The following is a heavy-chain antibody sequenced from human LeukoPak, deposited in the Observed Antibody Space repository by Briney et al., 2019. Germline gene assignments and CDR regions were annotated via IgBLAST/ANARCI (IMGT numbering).Heavy chain of an antibody. Sequence: QPGGSLRLSCAASGFTFSSYAMSWVRQAPGKGLDWVSGITGSGGGTYYADSVKGRFTISRDNSKNTLYLQMNSLGAEDTAVYYCAKLIVFTPSDFDYWGQGTPVTVSS. CDR2: ITGSGGGT. J-gene: IGHJ4*02. D-gene: IGHD3-16*02. CDR1: GFTFSSYA. CDR3: AKLIVFTPSDFDY. V-gene: IGHV3-23*01.